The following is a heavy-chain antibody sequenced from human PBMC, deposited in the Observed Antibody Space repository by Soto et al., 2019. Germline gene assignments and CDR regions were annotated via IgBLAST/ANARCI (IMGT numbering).Heavy chain of an antibody. CDR2: INPNSGGT. J-gene: IGHJ4*02. D-gene: IGHD1-20*01. V-gene: IGHV1-2*02. CDR3: ARNGAYNWNRYTSDY. CDR1: GYTFTGYY. Sequence: GSVKVSCKASGYTFTGYYMHWVRQAPGQGLEWMGWINPNSGGTNYAQKFQGRVTMTRDTSISTAYMELSRLRSDDTAVYYCARNGAYNWNRYTSDYWGQGTLVTVSS.